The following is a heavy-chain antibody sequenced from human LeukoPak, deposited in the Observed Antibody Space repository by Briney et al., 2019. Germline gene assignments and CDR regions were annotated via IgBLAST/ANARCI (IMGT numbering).Heavy chain of an antibody. Sequence: GGSLRLSCAASGFXFISYSINWVRQAPGKGLEWLSSTSSGSDYIYYADSMKGRFSTSRDNAKNSLYLQMNSLRVEDTAVYYCARGHSGSYQRTDAFDIWGQGTMVTVSS. V-gene: IGHV3-21*01. CDR3: ARGHSGSYQRTDAFDI. CDR1: GFXFISYS. CDR2: TSSGSDYI. D-gene: IGHD1-26*01. J-gene: IGHJ3*02.